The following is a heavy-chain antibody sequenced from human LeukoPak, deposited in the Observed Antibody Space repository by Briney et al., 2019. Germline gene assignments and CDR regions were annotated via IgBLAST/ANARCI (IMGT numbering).Heavy chain of an antibody. V-gene: IGHV1-2*04. D-gene: IGHD6-6*01. CDR3: ARDQGAARYYFDY. Sequence: ASVKVSCKASGYTFTGYYMHWVRQAPGQGLEWMGWINPNSGGTNYAQKFQGWVTMTRDTSISTAYMELSSLRSEDTAVYYCARDQGAARYYFDYWGQGTLVTVSS. CDR2: INPNSGGT. CDR1: GYTFTGYY. J-gene: IGHJ4*02.